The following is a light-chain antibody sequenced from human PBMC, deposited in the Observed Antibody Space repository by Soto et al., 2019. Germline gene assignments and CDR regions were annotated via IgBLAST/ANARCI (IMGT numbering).Light chain of an antibody. CDR1: TSDIGGFNY. CDR3: SSYTTSDTHV. V-gene: IGLV2-14*01. Sequence: QSALTQPASVSGSPGQSITISCTGTTSDIGGFNYVSWYQQYPGEAPKLILYEVNIRPSGVSNRFSGSKSGDTASLTISGLQAEDEADFYCSSYTTSDTHVFGSGTKVTVL. CDR2: EVN. J-gene: IGLJ1*01.